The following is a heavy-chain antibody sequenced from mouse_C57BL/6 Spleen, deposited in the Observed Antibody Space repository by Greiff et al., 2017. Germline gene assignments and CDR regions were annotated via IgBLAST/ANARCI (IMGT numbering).Heavy chain of an antibody. J-gene: IGHJ4*01. CDR1: GFPFRDYG. D-gene: IGHD2-3*01. Sequence: DVMLVESGGGLLKPGGSLKFSCAAPGFPFRDYGLHWVGRAQEKGLEWVAYISSGSSTIYYADTVKGRFTISRDNAKNTLFLQMTSLRSEDTAMYYCARNDGYYNYYAMDYWGQGTSVTVSS. V-gene: IGHV5-17*01. CDR3: ARNDGYYNYYAMDY. CDR2: ISSGSSTI.